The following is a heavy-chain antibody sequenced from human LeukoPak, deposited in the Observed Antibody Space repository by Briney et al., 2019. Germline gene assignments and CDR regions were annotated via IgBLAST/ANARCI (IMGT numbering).Heavy chain of an antibody. D-gene: IGHD6-19*01. CDR3: ARDHSSGWYVRGYFDY. V-gene: IGHV1-2*02. Sequence: ASVKVSCKASGYTFTSYYMHWVRQAPGQGLEWMGWINPNSGGTNYAQKFQGRVTMTRDTSISTAYMELSRLRSDDTAVYYCARDHSSGWYVRGYFDYWGQGTLVTVSS. CDR1: GYTFTSYY. J-gene: IGHJ4*02. CDR2: INPNSGGT.